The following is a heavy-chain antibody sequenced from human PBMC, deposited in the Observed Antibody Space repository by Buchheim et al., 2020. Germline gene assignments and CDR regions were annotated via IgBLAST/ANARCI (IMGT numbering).Heavy chain of an antibody. D-gene: IGHD6-13*01. V-gene: IGHV4-31*03. CDR1: GDSISSGDYC. CDR2: LYYSGNT. Sequence: QVQLQESGPGLVKPSQTLSLTCTVSGDSISSGDYCCTWVRQYPGKGLEWIGYLYYSGNTYYNPSLKSRVTISVDTSKNQFSLKLSSVTAADTAVYYCARRSTSGNFDYWGQGTL. CDR3: ARRSTSGNFDY. J-gene: IGHJ4*02.